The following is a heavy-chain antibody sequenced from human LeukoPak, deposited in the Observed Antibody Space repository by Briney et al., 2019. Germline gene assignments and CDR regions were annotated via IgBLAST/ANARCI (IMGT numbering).Heavy chain of an antibody. J-gene: IGHJ4*02. CDR2: IEQDGSEK. CDR3: ARDTYYYGSGSYFFDY. Sequence: GGSLRLSCAASGFTFSNYWMSWVRHAPPKGLEWVANIEQDGSEKYYVDSVKGRFTISRDNAKNSLYLQMNSLRAEDTAVYYCARDTYYYGSGSYFFDYWGQGTLVTVSS. CDR1: GFTFSNYW. D-gene: IGHD3-10*01. V-gene: IGHV3-7*01.